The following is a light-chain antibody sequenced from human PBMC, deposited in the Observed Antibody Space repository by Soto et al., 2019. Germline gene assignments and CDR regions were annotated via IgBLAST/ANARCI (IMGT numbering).Light chain of an antibody. CDR3: QQSYSTPIT. V-gene: IGKV3-20*01. CDR2: GAS. J-gene: IGKJ5*01. CDR1: QSVTSSY. Sequence: EIVLTQSPGTLSLSPGERATLSCRASQSVTSSYLAWYQQKPGQAPRLLIYGASRRATDIPDRFSGSGSGTDFTLTISRLEPEDFATYYCQQSYSTPITFGQGTRLEIK.